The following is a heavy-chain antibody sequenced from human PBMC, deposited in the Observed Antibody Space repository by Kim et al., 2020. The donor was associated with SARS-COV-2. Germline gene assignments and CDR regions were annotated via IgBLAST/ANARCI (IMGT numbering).Heavy chain of an antibody. CDR3: GRERGHCSGGSCYPGYYGM. CDR1: GNTLSNYY. D-gene: IGHD2-15*01. CDR2: INPSDGSR. Sequence: ASVKVSCKVSGNTLSNYYIYWVRQAPGQGLEWMGIINPSDGSRNYAQKFQDRVTMTRDTSTSTVYMDLSSVRSDDTAVYYCGRERGHCSGGSCYPGYYGM. V-gene: IGHV1-46*01. J-gene: IGHJ6*01.